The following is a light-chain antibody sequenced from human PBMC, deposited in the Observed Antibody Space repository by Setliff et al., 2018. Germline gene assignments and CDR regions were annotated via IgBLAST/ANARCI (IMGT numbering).Light chain of an antibody. V-gene: IGLV2-14*03. CDR2: DVT. CDR1: SSDVGGYNY. Sequence: QSALAQPASVSGSPGQWITICCSGTSSDVGGYNYVSWYQQHPGKAPKLMIYDVTNRPSGISNRFSGSKSGNTASLTISGLQAEDDAVYYCSSYTTSGTSVFGTGTKVTAL. J-gene: IGLJ1*01. CDR3: SSYTTSGTSV.